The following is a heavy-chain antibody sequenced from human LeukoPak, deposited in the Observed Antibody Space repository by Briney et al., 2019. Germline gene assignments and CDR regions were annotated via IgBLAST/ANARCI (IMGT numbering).Heavy chain of an antibody. Sequence: GGSLRLSYAASGFTFSNYWMYWVRQVPGEGLVWVSRINSDGSNTDYADSVRGRFTISRDNPKNTLYLQMNSLRAEDTAVYYCARAGISTRVYYFDYWGQGTLVTVSS. CDR3: ARAGISTRVYYFDY. CDR2: INSDGSNT. J-gene: IGHJ4*02. V-gene: IGHV3-74*01. CDR1: GFTFSNYW. D-gene: IGHD1-1*01.